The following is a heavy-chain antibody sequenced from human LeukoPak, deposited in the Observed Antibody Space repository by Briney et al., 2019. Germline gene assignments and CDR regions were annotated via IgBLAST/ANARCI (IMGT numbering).Heavy chain of an antibody. CDR2: ISGSAGTT. CDR1: GFTISSNY. V-gene: IGHV3-23*01. CDR3: AKESSGYSSSFDS. J-gene: IGHJ5*01. D-gene: IGHD5-18*01. Sequence: GGSLRLSCAASGFTISSNYMSWVRQAPGKGLEWVSSISGSAGTTYYADSVKGRFTISRDNSNNTLYLHMNSLRVDDTAVFYCAKESSGYSSSFDSWGQGTLVTVSS.